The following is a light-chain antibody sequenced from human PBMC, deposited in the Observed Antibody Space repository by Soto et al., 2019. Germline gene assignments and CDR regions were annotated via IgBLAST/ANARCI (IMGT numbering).Light chain of an antibody. CDR1: SSDVGGYNS. Sequence: QSALTQPASVSGSPGQSITISYTGTSSDVGGYNSVSWYRQDPGKAPKLMIYDVTNRPSGVSNRFSGSKSGNTASLTISGLQAEDEADYYCSSFTSDITYVFGTGTQLTVL. J-gene: IGLJ1*01. CDR3: SSFTSDITYV. V-gene: IGLV2-14*01. CDR2: DVT.